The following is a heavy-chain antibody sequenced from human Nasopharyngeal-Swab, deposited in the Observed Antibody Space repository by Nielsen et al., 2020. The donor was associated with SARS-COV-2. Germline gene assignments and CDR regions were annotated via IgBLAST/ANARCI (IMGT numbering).Heavy chain of an antibody. CDR2: IIISSSAI. Sequence: SLKLSCAASGFTFISYSMNWVRQAPGYGLEWVSYIIISSSAIYYADSLKGRFTISRDNAKKTLYLQMNSLRAEDTAVYYCARNRYCSSGSCYMDVWGKGTTVTVSS. J-gene: IGHJ6*03. CDR3: ARNRYCSSGSCYMDV. V-gene: IGHV3-48*01. CDR1: GFTFISYS. D-gene: IGHD2-15*01.